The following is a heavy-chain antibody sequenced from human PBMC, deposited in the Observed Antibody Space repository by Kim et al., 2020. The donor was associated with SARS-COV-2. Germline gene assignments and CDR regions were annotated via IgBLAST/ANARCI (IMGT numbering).Heavy chain of an antibody. Sequence: GGSLRLSCAASGFTFSNYPMSWVRQAPGKGLEWVSAISGGGGSTYDADFVKGRFTISRDNSKNTLDLQMNSLRVEDTAVYYCSNTAGGWAFDFWCQGTL. CDR3: SNTAGGWAFDF. V-gene: IGHV3-23*01. J-gene: IGHJ4*02. CDR2: ISGGGGST. CDR1: GFTFSNYP. D-gene: IGHD6-19*01.